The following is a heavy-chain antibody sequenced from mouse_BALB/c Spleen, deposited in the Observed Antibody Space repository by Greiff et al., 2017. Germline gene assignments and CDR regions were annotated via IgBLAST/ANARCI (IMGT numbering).Heavy chain of an antibody. CDR3: EGYDYDGYAMDY. J-gene: IGHJ4*01. CDR2: IHYSGST. V-gene: IGHV3-1*02. Sequence: EVKLVESGPDLVKPSQSLSLTCTVTGYSITSGYSWHWIRQFPGNKLEWMGYIHYSGSTNYNPSIKSRISITRDTSKNQFFLQLNSVTTEDTATYYCEGYDYDGYAMDYWGQGTSVTVPS. CDR1: GYSITSGYS. D-gene: IGHD2-4*01.